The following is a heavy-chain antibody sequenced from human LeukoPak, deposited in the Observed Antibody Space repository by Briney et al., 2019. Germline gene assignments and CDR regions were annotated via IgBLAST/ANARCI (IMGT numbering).Heavy chain of an antibody. Sequence: SETLSLTCTVSGGSISSYYWSWIRQPPGKGLEWIGYIFYSGSTNHNPSLRSRVTISVDTSKNQFSLKLSSVTAADTAVYYCARGRYYYDTPAASFDYWGQGTLVTVSS. V-gene: IGHV4-59*01. J-gene: IGHJ4*02. CDR1: GGSISSYY. CDR2: IFYSGST. D-gene: IGHD3-22*01. CDR3: ARGRYYYDTPAASFDY.